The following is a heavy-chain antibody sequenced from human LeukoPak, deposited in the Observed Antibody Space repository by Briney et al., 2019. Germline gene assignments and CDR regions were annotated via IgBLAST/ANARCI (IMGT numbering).Heavy chain of an antibody. CDR1: GFTVSSNY. D-gene: IGHD6-19*01. V-gene: IGHV3-53*01. Sequence: GGSLRLSCAVSGFTVSSNYMGWVRQAPGKGLEWVSYINSGGGTNHADSVKGRFTISRDNSKNTLYLQMNSLRVEDTAVYYCARVSSDSNGWYHFDYWGQGTLVTVSS. J-gene: IGHJ4*02. CDR3: ARVSSDSNGWYHFDY. CDR2: INSGGGT.